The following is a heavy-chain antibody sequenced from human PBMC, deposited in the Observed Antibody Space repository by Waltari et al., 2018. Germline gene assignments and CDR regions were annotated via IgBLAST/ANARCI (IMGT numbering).Heavy chain of an antibody. V-gene: IGHV3-73*01. CDR3: TGGAVTGTDF. CDR1: GFTFSGST. CDR2: IRSKPNNYAT. D-gene: IGHD6-13*01. J-gene: IGHJ4*02. Sequence: EVQVVESGGGLVQPGGSLKLSCAPSGFTFSGSTIHWVRQTSGKGLEWIGRIRSKPNNYATRYTASVEGRFTISRDDSENTAYLQMSSLMTEDTAVYYYTGGAVTGTDFWGQGTLVTVSS.